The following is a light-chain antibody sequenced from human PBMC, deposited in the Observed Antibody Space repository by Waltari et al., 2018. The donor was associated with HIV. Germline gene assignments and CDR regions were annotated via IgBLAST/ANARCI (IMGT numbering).Light chain of an antibody. CDR2: GDS. J-gene: IGLJ3*02. Sequence: SVLTQPTSVSGAPGQGVTITCPGNTSNIGAPFDVHWSRQSPGTAPKLVIYGDSVRPSGVPDRFSGSRSGASVSLDITGLRAEDEGDYYCQSYDSRLSGLWVFGGGTKLTVL. V-gene: IGLV1-40*01. CDR1: TSNIGAPFD. CDR3: QSYDSRLSGLWV.